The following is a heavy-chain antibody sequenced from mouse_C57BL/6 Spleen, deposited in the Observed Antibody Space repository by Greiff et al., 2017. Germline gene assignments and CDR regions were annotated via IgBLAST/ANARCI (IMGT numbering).Heavy chain of an antibody. V-gene: IGHV2-2*01. Sequence: QVQLKQSGPGLVQPSQSLSITCTVSGFSLTSYGVHWVRQSPGKGLEWLGVIWSGGSTDYNAAFISRLSISKDNSKSQVFFKMNSLQADDTAIYYCARRGYYYGSSPSYYYAMDYWGQGTSVTVSS. D-gene: IGHD1-1*01. J-gene: IGHJ4*01. CDR3: ARRGYYYGSSPSYYYAMDY. CDR1: GFSLTSYG. CDR2: IWSGGST.